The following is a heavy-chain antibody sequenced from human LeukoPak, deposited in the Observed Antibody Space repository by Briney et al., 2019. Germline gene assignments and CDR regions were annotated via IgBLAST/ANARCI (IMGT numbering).Heavy chain of an antibody. CDR2: IYYSGST. D-gene: IGHD2-21*02. CDR3: AGGYRFNYYYYGMDV. J-gene: IGHJ6*02. CDR1: GGSISSYY. V-gene: IGHV4-59*01. Sequence: SETLSLTCTVSGGSISSYYWSWIRQPPGKGLEWIGYIYYSGSTNYNLSLKSRVTISVDTSKNQFSLKLSSVTAADTAVYYCAGGYRFNYYYYGMDVWGQGTTVTVSS.